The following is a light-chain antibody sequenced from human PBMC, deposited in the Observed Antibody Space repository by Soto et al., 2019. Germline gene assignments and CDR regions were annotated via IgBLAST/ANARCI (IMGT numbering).Light chain of an antibody. J-gene: IGKJ1*01. CDR3: QQSYSTSWT. V-gene: IGKV1-39*01. CDR1: QSISRS. Sequence: DIPMTQSPSSLSAFVGDRVTITCRASQSISRSLNWYQLKPGKAPRLLIYAASSLQSGVPSRFGGGGSGTAFTLTISSLQPGDFGTYYCQQSYSTSWTFGQGTTVEIK. CDR2: AAS.